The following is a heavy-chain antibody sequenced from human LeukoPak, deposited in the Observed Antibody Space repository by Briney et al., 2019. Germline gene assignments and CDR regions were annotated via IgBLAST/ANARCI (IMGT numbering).Heavy chain of an antibody. J-gene: IGHJ4*02. Sequence: GGSLRLSCAASGFAFTNYARTWLRQAPGKGLVWVSLVATSGTITYYANSVWARFTDYRDNSMNTLYLQMTSLRAEDTAVYYWAKNRGATMIGGGLDYWGQGTLVTVSS. CDR3: AKNRGATMIGGGLDY. CDR1: GFAFTNYA. V-gene: IGHV3-23*01. CDR2: VATSGTIT. D-gene: IGHD3-10*02.